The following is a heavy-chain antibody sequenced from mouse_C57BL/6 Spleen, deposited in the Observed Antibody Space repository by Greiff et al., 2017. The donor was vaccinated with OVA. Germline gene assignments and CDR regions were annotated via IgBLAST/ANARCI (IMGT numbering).Heavy chain of an antibody. J-gene: IGHJ2*01. CDR1: GYAFSSSW. D-gene: IGHD1-1*01. CDR3: ASYYYGSNFDY. Sequence: QVQLQQSGPELVKPGASVKISCKASGYAFSSSWMNWVKQRPGKGLEWIGRIYPGDGDTNYNGKFKGKATLTADKSSSTAYMQLSSLTSEDSAVYFCASYYYGSNFDYWGQGTTLTVSS. V-gene: IGHV1-82*01. CDR2: IYPGDGDT.